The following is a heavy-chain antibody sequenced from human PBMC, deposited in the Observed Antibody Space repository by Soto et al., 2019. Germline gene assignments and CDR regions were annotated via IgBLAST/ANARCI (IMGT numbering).Heavy chain of an antibody. D-gene: IGHD4-17*01. Sequence: QEQLVESGGGVVQPGTSLRVACAASGFTFKNYAMHWVRQSPGKGLEWVAVISFDSGNKKYADSVEGRFTVSRDNSKNTLSLQMNSLSPEDTAVYYCAREVEGEGYGDYVIDYWGQGTLVTVSS. CDR1: GFTFKNYA. V-gene: IGHV3-30*19. CDR2: ISFDSGNK. CDR3: AREVEGEGYGDYVIDY. J-gene: IGHJ4*02.